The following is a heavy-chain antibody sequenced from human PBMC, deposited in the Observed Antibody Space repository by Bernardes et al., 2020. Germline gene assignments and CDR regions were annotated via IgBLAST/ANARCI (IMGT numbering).Heavy chain of an antibody. V-gene: IGHV4-34*01. CDR3: ARGRSGRNGYPKPGDY. D-gene: IGHD5-12*01. J-gene: IGHJ4*02. CDR1: GGSFSGYY. CDR2: INHSGST. Sequence: SETLSLTCAVYGGSFSGYYRNWIRQPPGKGLEWIGEINHSGSTNYNPSLKSRVTISVDTSKNQFSLKLTSVTAADTAVYYCARGRSGRNGYPKPGDYWGQGTLVTVSS.